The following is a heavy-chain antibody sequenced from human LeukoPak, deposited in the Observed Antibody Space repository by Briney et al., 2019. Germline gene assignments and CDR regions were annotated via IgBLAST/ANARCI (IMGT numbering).Heavy chain of an antibody. V-gene: IGHV3-7*01. Sequence: GGSLSLSCVASGFIFTDHWMSWVRRAPGKGLDWVANIKEDESAKFYADSVRGRFTISRDNAKNSVYLEMNNLRVEDTAVYYCARAVDVADYWGRGTLVTVSS. CDR1: GFIFTDHW. CDR3: ARAVDVADY. CDR2: IKEDESAK. J-gene: IGHJ4*02. D-gene: IGHD3-16*01.